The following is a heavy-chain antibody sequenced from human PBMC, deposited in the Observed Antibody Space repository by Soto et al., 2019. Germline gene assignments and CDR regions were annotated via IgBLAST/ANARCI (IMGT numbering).Heavy chain of an antibody. CDR1: GFTFDDYA. D-gene: IGHD2-15*01. CDR3: AKGCPAGFCSGGRCYFDY. J-gene: IGHJ4*02. V-gene: IGHV3-9*01. CDR2: ISWNSNII. Sequence: EVQLVESGGGLVQPGRSLRLSCAASGFTFDDYAMHWVRRVPGKGLEWVSSISWNSNIIGYADSVKGRFTISRDNAKNSLYLQRNSLRPEDTALYYCAKGCPAGFCSGGRCYFDYWGQGTLVTVSS.